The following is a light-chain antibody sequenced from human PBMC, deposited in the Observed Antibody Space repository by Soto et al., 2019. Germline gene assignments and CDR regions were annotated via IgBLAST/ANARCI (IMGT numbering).Light chain of an antibody. V-gene: IGKV3-20*01. J-gene: IGKJ4*01. Sequence: IFLTRSPATLSLSPGERSTLSFGASQTVNSRYLAWYQQKPGQGPRLLIYGASSRATGTPDRFSGSESGTDFTLTISSLQPEDFATYYCQQVNSYPLTFGGGTKVDIK. CDR1: QTVNSRY. CDR3: QQVNSYPLT. CDR2: GAS.